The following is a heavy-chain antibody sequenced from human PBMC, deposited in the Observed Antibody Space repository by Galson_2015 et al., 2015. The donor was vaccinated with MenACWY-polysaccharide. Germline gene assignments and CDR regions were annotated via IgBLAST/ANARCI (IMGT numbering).Heavy chain of an antibody. Sequence: SLRLSCAASGFTFNSYAMSWVRQAPGKGLEWVSVISSSGSSTYYADSVKGRFTISRDISKNTLYLQMSSLRVEDTAVYYCAKDSGRGWSWVDYWGQGTLVTVSS. CDR3: AKDSGRGWSWVDY. J-gene: IGHJ4*02. V-gene: IGHV3-23*01. CDR1: GFTFNSYA. CDR2: ISSSGSST. D-gene: IGHD6-19*01.